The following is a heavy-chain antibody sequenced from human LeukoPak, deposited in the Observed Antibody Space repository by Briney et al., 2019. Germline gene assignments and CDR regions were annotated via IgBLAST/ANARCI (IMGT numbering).Heavy chain of an antibody. CDR3: ARVTNGGYDSGNFDY. J-gene: IGHJ4*02. D-gene: IGHD5-12*01. CDR1: GFTFSTYW. CDR2: IDHDGINT. V-gene: IGHV3-74*01. Sequence: GGSLRLSCAASGFTFSTYWMHWVRQAPGKGLVWVSRIDHDGINTYYADSVKGRFTISRDNAKNSLYLQMNSLRAEDTAIYYCARVTNGGYDSGNFDYWGQGTLVTVSS.